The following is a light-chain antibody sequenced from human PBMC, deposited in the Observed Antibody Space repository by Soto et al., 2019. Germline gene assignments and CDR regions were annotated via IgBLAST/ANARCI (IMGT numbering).Light chain of an antibody. CDR3: QQTYSTPLFT. J-gene: IGKJ3*01. CDR1: QSISSY. V-gene: IGKV1-39*01. CDR2: AAS. Sequence: DIQMTQSPSSLSASVGDSVTITCRASQSISSYLSWYQQKPGKAAKLLIYAASSLQSGVPSRFSGSGSGTDFTHTISSRQPEDFAAYYYQQTYSTPLFTFGPGTKVDIK.